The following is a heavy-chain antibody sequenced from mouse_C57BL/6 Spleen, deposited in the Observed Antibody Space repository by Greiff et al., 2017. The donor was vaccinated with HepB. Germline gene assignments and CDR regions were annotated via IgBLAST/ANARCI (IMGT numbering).Heavy chain of an antibody. J-gene: IGHJ2*01. D-gene: IGHD2-3*01. CDR3: AGGDGYYEGDFDD. V-gene: IGHV1-50*01. CDR1: GYTFTSYW. CDR2: IDPSDSYT. Sequence: QVQLQQPGAELVKPGASVKLSCKASGYTFTSYWMQWVKQRPGQGLEWIGEIDPSDSYTNYNQKFKGKATLPVDTSSSTAYMQLSSLTAEDSAVYYCAGGDGYYEGDFDDWGQGTTLTVSS.